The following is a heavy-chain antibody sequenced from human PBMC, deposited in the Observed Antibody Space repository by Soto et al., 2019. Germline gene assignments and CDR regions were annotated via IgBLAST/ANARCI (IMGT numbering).Heavy chain of an antibody. D-gene: IGHD3-10*01. J-gene: IGHJ4*02. Sequence: AKVSGKASGYTFTSDVISWVRQAPGQGLEWMGWISAYNGNTNYAQKLQGRVTMTTDTSTSTAYMELRSLRSDDTAVYYCARYSLWFGDGRHFDYWGQGTLVTVSS. CDR1: GYTFTSDV. CDR2: ISAYNGNT. V-gene: IGHV1-18*01. CDR3: ARYSLWFGDGRHFDY.